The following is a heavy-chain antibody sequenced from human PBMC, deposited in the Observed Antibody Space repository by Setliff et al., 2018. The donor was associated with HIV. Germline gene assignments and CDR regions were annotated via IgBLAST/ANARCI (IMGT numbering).Heavy chain of an antibody. CDR2: IGNSGSPI. V-gene: IGHV3-48*03. Sequence: GGSLRLSCAASGFTFSSYEMNWVRQAPGKGLEWVSYIGNSGSPIYYADSVKGRFTISRDNAKNSLYLQMNGLRAEDTAVYYCARDENFGVIIKPVFVYWGQGTLVTVSS. CDR1: GFTFSSYE. D-gene: IGHD3-3*01. J-gene: IGHJ4*02. CDR3: ARDENFGVIIKPVFVY.